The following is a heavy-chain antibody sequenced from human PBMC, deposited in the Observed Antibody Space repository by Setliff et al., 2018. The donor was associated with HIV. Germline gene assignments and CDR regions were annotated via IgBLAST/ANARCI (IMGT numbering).Heavy chain of an antibody. V-gene: IGHV3-49*04. CDR2: IRSKAYGGTT. J-gene: IGHJ6*02. D-gene: IGHD2-2*01. Sequence: PGGSLRLSCTASGSTFGDYAMSWVRQAPGKGLEWVGFIRSKAYGGTTEYVASVKDRFTISRNDSKSLAYLQMNSLKTEDTAVYYCTAMGVEVVSYYYGMDVWGQGTTVTVSS. CDR3: TAMGVEVVSYYYGMDV. CDR1: GSTFGDYA.